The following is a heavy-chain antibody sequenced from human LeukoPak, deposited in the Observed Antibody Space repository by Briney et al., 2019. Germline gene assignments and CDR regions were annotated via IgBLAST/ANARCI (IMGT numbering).Heavy chain of an antibody. CDR3: ATLKGYSGYDFNIDY. J-gene: IGHJ4*02. Sequence: GGSLKLSCAASGFSFSSYAMSWVRQAPGKGLEWVSSISGSGDNTYYAESVKGRFTISRDNSKNTLFLQMNSLRAEDTAVYYCATLKGYSGYDFNIDYWGQGTLVTVSS. D-gene: IGHD5-12*01. CDR2: ISGSGDNT. CDR1: GFSFSSYA. V-gene: IGHV3-23*01.